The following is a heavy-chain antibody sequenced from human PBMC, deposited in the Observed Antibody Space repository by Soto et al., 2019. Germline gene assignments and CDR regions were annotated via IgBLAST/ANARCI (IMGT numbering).Heavy chain of an antibody. CDR1: GFTFSSYW. D-gene: IGHD2-2*02. J-gene: IGHJ4*02. Sequence: EVQLVESGGGLVQPGGSLRLSCAASGFTFSSYWMSWVRQAPGKGLEWVANIKQDGSEKYYVDSVKGRFTISRDNAKNSLYLQMNSLRAEDTAVYYCARATGVPAAIRYYFDYWGKGTLVTVSS. V-gene: IGHV3-7*01. CDR3: ARATGVPAAIRYYFDY. CDR2: IKQDGSEK.